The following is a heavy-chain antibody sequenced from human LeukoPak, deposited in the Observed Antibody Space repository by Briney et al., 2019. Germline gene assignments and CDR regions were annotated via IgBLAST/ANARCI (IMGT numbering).Heavy chain of an antibody. CDR3: ARHWYSSSWYLDY. D-gene: IGHD6-13*01. Sequence: SETLSLTCAVSGYSISSGYYGGWIRQPPGQGLEWIGSIYHSGSTYYNPSLKSRVTISVDTSKNQFSLKLSSVTAADTAVYYCARHWYSSSWYLDYWGQGTLVTVSS. CDR1: GYSISSGYY. V-gene: IGHV4-38-2*01. J-gene: IGHJ4*02. CDR2: IYHSGST.